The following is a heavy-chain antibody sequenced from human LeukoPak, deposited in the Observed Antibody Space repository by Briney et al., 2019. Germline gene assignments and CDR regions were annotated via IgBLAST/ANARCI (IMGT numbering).Heavy chain of an antibody. D-gene: IGHD2-2*01. CDR1: GGSFSGYY. J-gene: IGHJ4*02. CDR2: INHSGST. Sequence: SETLSLTCAVYGGSFSGYYWSWIRQPPGKGLEWIGEINHSGSTNYTPSLKSRVTISVDTSKNQFSLKLSSVTAADTAVYYCARYPPLGRKGIVVVPAAQRGAFDYWGQGTLVTVSS. CDR3: ARYPPLGRKGIVVVPAAQRGAFDY. V-gene: IGHV4-34*01.